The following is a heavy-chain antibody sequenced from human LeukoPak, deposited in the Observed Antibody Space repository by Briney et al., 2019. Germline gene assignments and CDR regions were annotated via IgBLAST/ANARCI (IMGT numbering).Heavy chain of an antibody. J-gene: IGHJ6*02. CDR1: GGTFSSYA. D-gene: IGHD3-16*01. V-gene: IGHV1-69*04. CDR2: IIPILGIA. Sequence: SVKVSCKASGGTFSSYAISWVRQAPGQGLEWMGRIIPILGIANYAQKFQGRVTITADKATSTAYMELSSLRSEDTAVYYCARRGLSASYYYYYYGMDVWGQGTTVTVSS. CDR3: ARRGLSASYYYYYYGMDV.